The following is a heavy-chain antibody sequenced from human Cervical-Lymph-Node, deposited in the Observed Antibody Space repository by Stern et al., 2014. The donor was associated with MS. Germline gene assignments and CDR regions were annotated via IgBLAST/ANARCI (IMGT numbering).Heavy chain of an antibody. J-gene: IGHJ4*02. CDR3: ARGGRMASMFY. D-gene: IGHD5-24*01. CDR2: VYHTGST. V-gene: IGHV4-59*01. CDR1: GGSMPDYY. Sequence: QVQLQESGPGLVRPSETLSLTCNVSGGSMPDYYWSWIRQPPGKGLEWLGYVYHTGSTCYNPSLKSRVTMSIDTSKSQFALKVNSVTTADTAVYYCARGGRMASMFYWGQGTLVTVSS.